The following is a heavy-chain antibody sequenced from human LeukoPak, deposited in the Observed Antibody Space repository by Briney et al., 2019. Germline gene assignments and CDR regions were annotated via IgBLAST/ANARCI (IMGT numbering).Heavy chain of an antibody. CDR2: INHSGST. J-gene: IGHJ4*02. Sequence: KTSETLSLTCTVYGGSFSGYYWSWIRQPPGKGLEWIGEINHSGSTNYNPSLKSRVTISVDTSKNQFSLKLSSVTAADTAVYYCARGRWISGSYYNFDYWGQGTLVTVSS. CDR3: ARGRWISGSYYNFDY. CDR1: GGSFSGYY. D-gene: IGHD1-26*01. V-gene: IGHV4-34*01.